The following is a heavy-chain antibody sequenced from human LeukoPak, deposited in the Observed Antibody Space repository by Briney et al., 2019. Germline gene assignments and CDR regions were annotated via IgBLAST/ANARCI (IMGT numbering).Heavy chain of an antibody. CDR3: ARGFYPSLGVVVAPLNY. Sequence: ASVKVSCKASGYTFTSYVISWVRQAPGQGLEWMGWISAYNGNTNYAQKLQGRVTMTTDTSTSTAYMELRSLRSDDTAVYYCARGFYPSLGVVVAPLNYWGQGTLVTVSS. CDR1: GYTFTSYV. V-gene: IGHV1-18*01. J-gene: IGHJ4*02. CDR2: ISAYNGNT. D-gene: IGHD2-15*01.